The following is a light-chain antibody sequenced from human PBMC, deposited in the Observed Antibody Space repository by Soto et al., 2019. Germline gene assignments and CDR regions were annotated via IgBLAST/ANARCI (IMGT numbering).Light chain of an antibody. CDR2: EVT. CDR3: SSHGGANNFYV. CDR1: SSDIGAYNY. Sequence: QSALTQPPSASGSPGQSVTISCTGTSSDIGAYNYVSWYQQHPGKVPKLIIHEVTRRPSGVPDRFSASKSGNTASLTVSGLHAEDEADYYCSSHGGANNFYVFGTGTKVTVL. V-gene: IGLV2-8*01. J-gene: IGLJ1*01.